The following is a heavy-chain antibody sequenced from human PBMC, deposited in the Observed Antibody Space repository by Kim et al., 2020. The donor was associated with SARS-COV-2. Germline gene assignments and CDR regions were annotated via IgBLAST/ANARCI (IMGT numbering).Heavy chain of an antibody. V-gene: IGHV3-11*03. D-gene: IGHD3-22*01. Sequence: SVKDRFTDSRDNAKNSLYLQMNSLRAEDTAVYYCASLRSNYYDSSGYPGYWGQGTLVTVSS. J-gene: IGHJ4*02. CDR3: ASLRSNYYDSSGYPGY.